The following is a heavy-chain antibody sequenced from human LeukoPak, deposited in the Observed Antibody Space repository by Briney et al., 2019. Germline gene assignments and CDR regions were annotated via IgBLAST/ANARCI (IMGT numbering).Heavy chain of an antibody. Sequence: GASLRLSCAASGFTFSSYAMSWVRQAPGKGLEWVSAISGSGGSTYYADSVKGRFTISRDNSKNTLYLQMNSLRAEDTAVYYRAKVRGNYVSVDYWGQGTLVTVSS. CDR2: ISGSGGST. V-gene: IGHV3-23*01. J-gene: IGHJ4*02. CDR3: AKVRGNYVSVDY. CDR1: GFTFSSYA. D-gene: IGHD1-7*01.